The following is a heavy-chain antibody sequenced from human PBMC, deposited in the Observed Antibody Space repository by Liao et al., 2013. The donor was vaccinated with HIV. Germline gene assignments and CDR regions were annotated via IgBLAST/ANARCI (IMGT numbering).Heavy chain of an antibody. Sequence: QVQLQQWGAGLLRPSETLSLTCAVYGGSFSGYYWSWIRQSTGKGLEWIGEINHSGGTNLNPTLENRLAMSIDTSKNQISLKLASVTAADTAVYYCVRQGAVTILPGPTKHYYMDVWGTGTTVSVS. V-gene: IGHV4-34*01. J-gene: IGHJ6*03. CDR2: INHSGGT. D-gene: IGHD3-3*01. CDR1: GGSFSGYY. CDR3: VRQGAVTILPGPTKHYYMDV.